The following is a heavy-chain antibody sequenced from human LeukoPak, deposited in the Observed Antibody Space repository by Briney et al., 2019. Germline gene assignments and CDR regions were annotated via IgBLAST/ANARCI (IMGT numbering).Heavy chain of an antibody. J-gene: IGHJ4*02. CDR2: IGGSGTST. CDR3: AKTPTGSSAAYTYFDY. V-gene: IGHV3-23*01. CDR1: GFTFSSYA. D-gene: IGHD3-10*01. Sequence: GGSLRLSCAASGFTFSSYAMSWVRQAPGKGLEWVSVIGGSGTSTYYADSVKGRFTISRDNSKNTLYLQMNSLRAEDTAVYYCAKTPTGSSAAYTYFDYWGQGTLVTVSS.